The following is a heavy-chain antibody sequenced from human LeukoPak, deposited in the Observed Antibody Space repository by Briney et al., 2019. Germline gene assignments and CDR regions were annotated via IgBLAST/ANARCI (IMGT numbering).Heavy chain of an antibody. D-gene: IGHD5-24*01. V-gene: IGHV1-2*02. Sequence: ASVKVSCKASGYTFTGYYMHWVRQAPGQGLEWMGWISPNSGGTNYAQKFQGRVTMTRDTSISTAYMELSRLRSDDTAVYYCARVPMASYFDYWAREPWSPSPQ. CDR2: ISPNSGGT. CDR3: ARVPMASYFDY. CDR1: GYTFTGYY. J-gene: IGHJ4*02.